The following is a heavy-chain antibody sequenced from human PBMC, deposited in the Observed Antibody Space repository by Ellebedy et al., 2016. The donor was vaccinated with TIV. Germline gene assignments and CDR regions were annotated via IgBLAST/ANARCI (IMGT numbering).Heavy chain of an antibody. CDR2: IWYDGSKK. J-gene: IGHJ4*02. CDR3: ARDGGSDYGDYGPADF. CDR1: EFTFSSYG. D-gene: IGHD4-17*01. V-gene: IGHV3-33*07. Sequence: GESLKISCAASEFTFSSYGMYWVRQAPGKGLEWVAVIWYDGSKKYYADSVKGRFTISRDNSRNTLYLQMDSLSAEDTAVYYCARDGGSDYGDYGPADFWGQGTLVTVSS.